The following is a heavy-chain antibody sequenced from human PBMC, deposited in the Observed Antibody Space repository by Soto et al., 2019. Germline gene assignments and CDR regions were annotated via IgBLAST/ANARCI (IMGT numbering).Heavy chain of an antibody. CDR2: IYYSGST. D-gene: IGHD3-22*01. CDR3: ARDRLRGYDSSGFYS. J-gene: IGHJ4*02. CDR1: GGSISSYY. V-gene: IGHV4-59*01. Sequence: PSETLSLTCTVSGGSISSYYWSWIRQPPGKGLEWIGYIYYSGSTNYNPSLKSRVTMTTATSTNTVFLELRSLKSDDTAIYYCARDRLRGYDSSGFYSWGQGTMVTVS.